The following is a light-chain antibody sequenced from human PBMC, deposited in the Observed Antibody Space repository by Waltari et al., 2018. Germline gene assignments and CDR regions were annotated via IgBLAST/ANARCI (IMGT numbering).Light chain of an antibody. CDR1: QSVSSSY. CDR2: GAS. CDR3: QQYGSSPET. Sequence: IVSTQSPSTLSLSPGERATLSSRASQSVSSSYLAWYQQKPGQAPRLLIYGASSRATGIADRFSGSGSGRDFTIAISRPEPEDYAVYYCQQYGSSPETFGQGTKVEIK. J-gene: IGKJ1*01. V-gene: IGKV3-20*01.